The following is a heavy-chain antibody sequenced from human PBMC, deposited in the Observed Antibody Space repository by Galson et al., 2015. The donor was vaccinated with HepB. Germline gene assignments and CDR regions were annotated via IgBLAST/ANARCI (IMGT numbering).Heavy chain of an antibody. CDR3: ARVERELLGLRFDP. CDR1: GGSISSGGYS. D-gene: IGHD1-7*01. Sequence: TLSLTCAVAGGSISSGGYSWSWIRQPPGKGLEWIGYIYHSGSTYYNPSLKSRVTISVDRSKNQFSLKLSSVTAADTAVYYCARVERELLGLRFDPWGQGTLVTVSS. CDR2: IYHSGST. J-gene: IGHJ5*02. V-gene: IGHV4-30-2*01.